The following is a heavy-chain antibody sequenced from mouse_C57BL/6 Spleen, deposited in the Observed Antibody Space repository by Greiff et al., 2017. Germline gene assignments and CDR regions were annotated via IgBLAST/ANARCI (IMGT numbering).Heavy chain of an antibody. CDR3: ARGRRRYFDV. CDR2: IDPSDSYT. CDR1: GYTFTSYW. Sequence: QVQLQQPGAELVMPGASVKLSCKASGYTFTSYWMHWVKQRPGQGLEWIGEIDPSDSYTNYNQKFKGKSTLTVDKSSSTAYMQLSSLTSEDSAVYDCARGRRRYFDVWGTGTTVTVSS. J-gene: IGHJ1*03. V-gene: IGHV1-69*01.